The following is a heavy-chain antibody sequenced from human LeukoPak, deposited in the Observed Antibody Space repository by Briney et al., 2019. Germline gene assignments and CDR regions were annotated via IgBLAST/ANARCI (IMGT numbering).Heavy chain of an antibody. CDR2: MNPNSGNT. Sequence: ASVKVSCKASGGTFSSYAISWVRQATGQGLEWMGWMNPNSGNTGYAQKFQGRVTMTRNTSISTAYMELSSLRSEDTAVYYCARGRADFDYWGQGTLVTVSS. CDR3: ARGRADFDY. CDR1: GGTFSSYA. J-gene: IGHJ4*02. V-gene: IGHV1-8*02.